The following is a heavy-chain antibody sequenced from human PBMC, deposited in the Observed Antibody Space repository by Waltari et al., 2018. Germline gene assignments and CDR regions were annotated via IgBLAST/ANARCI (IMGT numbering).Heavy chain of an antibody. D-gene: IGHD3-16*01. CDR2: ISGSGGST. Sequence: AISGSGGSTYYADSVKGRFTISRDNSKNTLYLQMNSLRAEDTAVYYCANPGGGKSAGPWGQGTLVTVSS. J-gene: IGHJ5*02. CDR3: ANPGGGKSAGP. V-gene: IGHV3-23*01.